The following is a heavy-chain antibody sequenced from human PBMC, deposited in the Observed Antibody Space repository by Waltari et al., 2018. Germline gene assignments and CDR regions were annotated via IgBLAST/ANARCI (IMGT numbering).Heavy chain of an antibody. Sequence: EVQLVESGGGLVQPGGSLSPSCVASGFTFSTFGMSWVRQAPGKGLEWVSTITGSGAYIYYADSIKGRFTISRDNAKNSLYLHMNSLRDGDTAVYYCVRALTTPNDSWGQGTLVAVSS. CDR2: ITGSGAYI. D-gene: IGHD4-17*01. CDR1: GFTFSTFG. J-gene: IGHJ5*01. CDR3: VRALTTPNDS. V-gene: IGHV3-21*03.